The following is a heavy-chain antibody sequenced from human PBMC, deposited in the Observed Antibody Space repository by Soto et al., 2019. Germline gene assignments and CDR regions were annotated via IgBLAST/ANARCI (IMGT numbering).Heavy chain of an antibody. J-gene: IGHJ6*02. CDR1: GFTFSRNA. Sequence: LRLSCAASGFTFSRNAMSWVRQAPGKGLEWVSGISGGGGATYYADSVKGRFTISRDNSKNTLYLQMNSLRAEDTAIYYCAKSEPYGSGSYYYGMDVWGQGTTVTVSS. CDR3: AKSEPYGSGSYYYGMDV. V-gene: IGHV3-23*01. D-gene: IGHD1-26*01. CDR2: ISGGGGAT.